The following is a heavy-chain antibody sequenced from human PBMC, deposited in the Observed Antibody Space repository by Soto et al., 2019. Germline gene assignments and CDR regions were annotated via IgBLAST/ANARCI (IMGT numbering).Heavy chain of an antibody. Sequence: QVQLVQSGAEVKKPGASVKVSCKASGYTFTSYGISWVRQAPGQGLEWMGWISAYNGNTNYAQKLKGRVTMTTDTSTSTAYMELRSLRSDDTAVYYCARVGRYYDILTGGDYFDYWGQGTLVTVSS. D-gene: IGHD3-9*01. J-gene: IGHJ4*02. CDR2: ISAYNGNT. CDR3: ARVGRYYDILTGGDYFDY. CDR1: GYTFTSYG. V-gene: IGHV1-18*01.